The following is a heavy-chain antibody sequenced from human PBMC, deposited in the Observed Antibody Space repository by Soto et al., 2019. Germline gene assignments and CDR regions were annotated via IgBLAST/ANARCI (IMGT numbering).Heavy chain of an antibody. CDR1: GFTFSNYA. J-gene: IGHJ5*02. CDR2: MTSSGITT. V-gene: IGHV3-23*01. Sequence: GGSLRLSCAASGFTFSNYAMSWVRQAPGKGLEWVSSMTSSGITTYYADSVKGRFTISRDNSKNTLYLQMNSLRAEDTAVYYCTRGRALAVADWFDPWGQGTLVTVSS. CDR3: TRGRALAVADWFDP. D-gene: IGHD6-19*01.